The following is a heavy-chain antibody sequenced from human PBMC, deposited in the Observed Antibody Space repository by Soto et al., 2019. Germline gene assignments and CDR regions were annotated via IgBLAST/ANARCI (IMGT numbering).Heavy chain of an antibody. CDR1: GFTFSSYA. D-gene: IGHD2-15*01. V-gene: IGHV3-30-3*01. Sequence: QVQLVESGGGVVQPGRSLRLSCAASGFTFSSYAMHWVRQAPGKGLEWVAVISYDGSNKYYADSVKGRFTISRDNSKNTLYLQMNSLRAEDTAVYYCARDGTRRYCSGGSCYSLENDPFDFWGQGTLVTVSS. CDR2: ISYDGSNK. CDR3: ARDGTRRYCSGGSCYSLENDPFDF. J-gene: IGHJ4*02.